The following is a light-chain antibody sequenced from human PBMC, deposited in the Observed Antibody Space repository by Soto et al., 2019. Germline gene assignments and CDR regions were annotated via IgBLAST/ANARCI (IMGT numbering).Light chain of an antibody. J-gene: IGKJ2*01. CDR3: EHYDNWPYIYT. V-gene: IGKV3-15*01. CDR2: DAS. CDR1: QSVSNN. Sequence: LVMTQSPGTLYLSPGERATLSCRASQSVSNNLAWFQQKPGKVPRLLIFDASTSATGVPARFGGSGSGTDFTFTTSALQAEDFATYCGEHYDNWPYIYTFGQGTKLEIK.